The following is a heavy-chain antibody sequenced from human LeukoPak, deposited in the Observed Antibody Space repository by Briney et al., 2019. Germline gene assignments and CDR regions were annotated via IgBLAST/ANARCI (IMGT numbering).Heavy chain of an antibody. CDR2: ISAHNGNT. J-gene: IGHJ4*02. CDR3: AGLAYGANYIDY. CDR1: GYTFTNYD. D-gene: IGHD4-17*01. V-gene: IGHV1-18*01. Sequence: PWASVKVSCKASGYTFTNYDINWVRQAPGQGLEWMGWISAHNGNTNYAQKIQGRVTMTTDTSTSTAYMEMRSLRSDDTAVYYCAGLAYGANYIDYWGQGTLVTVSS.